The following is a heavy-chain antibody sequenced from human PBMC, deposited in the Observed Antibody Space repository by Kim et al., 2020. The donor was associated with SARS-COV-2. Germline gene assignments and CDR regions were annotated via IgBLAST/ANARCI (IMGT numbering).Heavy chain of an antibody. CDR1: GGSISSSNW. J-gene: IGHJ4*02. CDR2: IYHGGNT. Sequence: SETLSLTCAVSGGSISSSNWWNWVRQPPGKGLEWIGEIYHGGNTNYNPSLKSRVTISVDRSKNQLSLNMNSVTAADTAVYYCARGASSGWYSMHFDYWGQGTLVTVSS. V-gene: IGHV4-4*02. CDR3: ARGASSGWYSMHFDY. D-gene: IGHD6-19*01.